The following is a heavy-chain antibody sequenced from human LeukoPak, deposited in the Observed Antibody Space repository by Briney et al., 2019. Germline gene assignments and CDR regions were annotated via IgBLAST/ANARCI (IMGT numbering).Heavy chain of an antibody. Sequence: ASVKVSCKASGYTFTSYDINWVRQATGQGLEWMGWMNPNSGNTGYAQKFQGRVTITRNTSISTAYMELSSLRSEDTAVYYCARPLATYYYDSSGYPLGYWGQGTLVTVSS. D-gene: IGHD3-22*01. J-gene: IGHJ4*02. V-gene: IGHV1-8*01. CDR3: ARPLATYYYDSSGYPLGY. CDR2: MNPNSGNT. CDR1: GYTFTSYD.